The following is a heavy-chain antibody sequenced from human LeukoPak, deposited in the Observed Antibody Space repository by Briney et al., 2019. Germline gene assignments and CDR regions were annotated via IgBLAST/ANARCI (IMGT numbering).Heavy chain of an antibody. V-gene: IGHV3-74*01. CDR1: GFTFSSYW. Sequence: GGSLRLSCAASGFTFSSYWMHWVRQAPGKGLVWVSRINSDGSSTSYADSVKGRFTISRDNAKNTLYLQMNRLRAEDTAVYYCARRGPYDILTGYSVRNAFDIWGQGTMVTVSS. CDR2: INSDGSST. CDR3: ARRGPYDILTGYSVRNAFDI. J-gene: IGHJ3*02. D-gene: IGHD3-9*01.